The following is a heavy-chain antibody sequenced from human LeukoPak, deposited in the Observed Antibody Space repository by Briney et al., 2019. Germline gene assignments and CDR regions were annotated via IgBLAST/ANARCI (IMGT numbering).Heavy chain of an antibody. CDR2: ITGSGGNT. V-gene: IGHV3-23*01. CDR1: GFTFNTHG. D-gene: IGHD6-13*01. Sequence: GGSLRLSCTASGFTFNTHGMHWVRQAPGKGLEWVSVITGSGGNTYYADSVKGRFTISKDNSKNTVYLQMSSLRVDDTAVYYCAKAASSSWPSYYYGMDVWGQGTTVTVSS. J-gene: IGHJ6*02. CDR3: AKAASSSWPSYYYGMDV.